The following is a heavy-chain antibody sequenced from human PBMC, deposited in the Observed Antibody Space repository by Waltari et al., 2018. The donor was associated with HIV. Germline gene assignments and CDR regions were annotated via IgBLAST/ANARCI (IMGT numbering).Heavy chain of an antibody. J-gene: IGHJ4*02. Sequence: EVQLVESGGGLVQPGGSLRLSCAASGFTFSSYEMNWVRQAPGKGLEWVSYIGSSGSTIYYADSVKGRFTISRDNAKNSLYLQMNSLRAEDTAVYYCARGHSSSWDFDYWGQGTLVTVSS. CDR2: IGSSGSTI. CDR1: GFTFSSYE. CDR3: ARGHSSSWDFDY. D-gene: IGHD6-13*01. V-gene: IGHV3-48*03.